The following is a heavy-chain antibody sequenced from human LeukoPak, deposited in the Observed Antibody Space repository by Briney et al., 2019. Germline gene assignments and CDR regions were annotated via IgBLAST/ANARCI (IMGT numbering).Heavy chain of an antibody. CDR1: GFTFSSYA. J-gene: IGHJ4*02. D-gene: IGHD6-25*01. CDR2: ISYDGSNK. CDR3: ARKRYSDC. Sequence: GGSLRLSCAASGFTFSSYAMHWVRQAPGKGLEWVAVISYDGSNKYYADSVKGRFTISRDNSKNTLYLQMNSLRAEDTAVYYCARKRYSDCGGQGSLVTVSS. V-gene: IGHV3-30-3*01.